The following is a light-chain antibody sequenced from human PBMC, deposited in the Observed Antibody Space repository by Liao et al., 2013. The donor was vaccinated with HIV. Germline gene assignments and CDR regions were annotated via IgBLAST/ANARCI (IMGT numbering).Light chain of an antibody. V-gene: IGLV3-27*01. CDR1: VLARKH. Sequence: SLELTQPSSVSVSPGQTAIITCSGDVLARKHARWFQQKPGQAPILLIKRDSVRPSQIPERFSGSSSGTTVTLTITGAQVEDEADYYCFAVADNNWIFGGGTKLTVL. CDR3: FAVADNNWI. CDR2: RDS. J-gene: IGLJ2*01.